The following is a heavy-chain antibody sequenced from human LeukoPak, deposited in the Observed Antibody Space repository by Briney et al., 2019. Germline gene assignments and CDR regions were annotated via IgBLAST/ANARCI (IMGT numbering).Heavy chain of an antibody. CDR2: ISSSSSNI. CDR3: ARGTMVRGVIITD. J-gene: IGHJ4*02. V-gene: IGHV3-21*01. D-gene: IGHD3-10*01. Sequence: GGSLRLSCAASGFTFSSYSMNWVRQAPGKGLEWVSSISSSSSNIYYADSVKGRFTISRDNAKNSLYLQMNSLRAEDTAVYYCARGTMVRGVIITDWGQGTLVTVSA. CDR1: GFTFSSYS.